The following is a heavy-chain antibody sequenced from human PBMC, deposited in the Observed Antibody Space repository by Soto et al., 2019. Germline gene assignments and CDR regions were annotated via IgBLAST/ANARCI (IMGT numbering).Heavy chain of an antibody. CDR1: GYTFTSHD. J-gene: IGHJ6*04. Sequence: QVQLVQSGAEVKKPGASVKVSCKASGYTFTSHDINWVRQATGQGLEWRGWMNPNSGNTGYAQTCQGRAAMTRNTSISTAYMELSSLRSEDTAVYYCARVPPNSGYDLDVWGKGTTVTVSS. D-gene: IGHD1-26*01. CDR3: ARVPPNSGYDLDV. CDR2: MNPNSGNT. V-gene: IGHV1-8*01.